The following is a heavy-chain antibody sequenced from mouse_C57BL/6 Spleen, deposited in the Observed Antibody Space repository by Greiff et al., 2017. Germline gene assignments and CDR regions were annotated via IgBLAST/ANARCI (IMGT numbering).Heavy chain of an antibody. D-gene: IGHD1-1*01. CDR1: GYAFSSSW. CDR3: ARSSLLLQDFDY. V-gene: IGHV1-82*01. CDR2: IYPGDGDT. Sequence: VQLQQSGPELVKPGASVKISCKASGYAFSSSWMNWVKQRPGKGLEWIGRIYPGDGDTNYNGKFKGKATLTADKSSSTAYMQLSSLTSEDSAVYFCARSSLLLQDFDYWGQGTTLTVSS. J-gene: IGHJ2*01.